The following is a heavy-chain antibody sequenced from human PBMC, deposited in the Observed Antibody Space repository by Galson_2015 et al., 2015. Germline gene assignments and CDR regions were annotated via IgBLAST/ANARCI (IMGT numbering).Heavy chain of an antibody. D-gene: IGHD6-13*01. Sequence: SLRLSCAASGFTFSSYGMHWVRRAPGKGLEWVAVIWYDGSNKYYADSVKGRFTISRDNSKNTLNLQMNSLRAEDTAVCYCAREGRIAAPDDYYYYGMDVWGQGTTVTVSS. J-gene: IGHJ6*02. CDR3: AREGRIAAPDDYYYYGMDV. CDR2: IWYDGSNK. V-gene: IGHV3-33*01. CDR1: GFTFSSYG.